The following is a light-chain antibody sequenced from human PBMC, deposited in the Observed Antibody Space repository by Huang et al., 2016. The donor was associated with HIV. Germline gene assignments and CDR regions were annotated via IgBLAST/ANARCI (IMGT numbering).Light chain of an antibody. CDR3: QQYQSIPWT. CDR1: QGIGNS. Sequence: DIQMTQSPSSLSASVGDRVTINCRASQGIGNSLAWYQQKPEKPPRLLLYAKSKLESGVASRFSGSGSGTHYTLTITTLQPEDIASYYCQQYQSIPWTFGQGTKVEIK. V-gene: IGKV1-NL1*01. CDR2: AKS. J-gene: IGKJ1*01.